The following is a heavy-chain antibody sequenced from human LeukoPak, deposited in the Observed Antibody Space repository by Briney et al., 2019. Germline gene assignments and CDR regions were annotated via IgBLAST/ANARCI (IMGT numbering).Heavy chain of an antibody. J-gene: IGHJ5*02. D-gene: IGHD3-10*01. V-gene: IGHV3-64*01. CDR2: ISSNGGST. CDR3: ASEVTMVRGVMEGRWFNP. CDR1: GFTFSSYA. Sequence: GGSLRLSCAASGFTFSSYAMHWVRQAPRKGLEYVSAISSNGGSTYYANSVKGRFTISRDNSKNTLYLQMGSLRAEDMAVYYCASEVTMVRGVMEGRWFNPWGQGTLVTVSS.